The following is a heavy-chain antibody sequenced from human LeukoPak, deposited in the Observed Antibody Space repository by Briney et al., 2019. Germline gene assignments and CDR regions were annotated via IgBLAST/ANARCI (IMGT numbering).Heavy chain of an antibody. D-gene: IGHD2-15*01. CDR2: INPNSGGT. Sequence: VASVKVSCKASGYTFTGYYMHWVRQAPGQGLEWMGWINPNSGGTNYAQKFQGRVTMTRDTSISTAYMELSRLRSDDTAVYYCALRFGGSSYYYYGMDVWGQGTTVTVSS. V-gene: IGHV1-2*02. CDR1: GYTFTGYY. CDR3: ALRFGGSSYYYYGMDV. J-gene: IGHJ6*02.